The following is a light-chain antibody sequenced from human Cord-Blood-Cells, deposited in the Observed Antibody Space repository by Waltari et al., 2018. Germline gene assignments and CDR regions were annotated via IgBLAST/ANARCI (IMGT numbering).Light chain of an antibody. Sequence: DIQMTQSPSSLSASVGDRVTITCRASQGISNYLAWYQQKPGKVPKLLCYAASNLESGVPSRFSGSGSGTEFTLTISSLQPEDVATYYCQKYNSAPHTFGQGTKVEIK. J-gene: IGKJ1*01. V-gene: IGKV1-27*01. CDR1: QGISNY. CDR3: QKYNSAPHT. CDR2: AAS.